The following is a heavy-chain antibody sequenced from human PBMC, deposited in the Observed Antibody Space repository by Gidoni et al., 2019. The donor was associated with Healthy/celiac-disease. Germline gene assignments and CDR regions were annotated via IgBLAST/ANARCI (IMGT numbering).Heavy chain of an antibody. D-gene: IGHD4-17*01. V-gene: IGHV1-18*04. J-gene: IGHJ6*02. CDR3: ARMGVVDYEVGRPYYYGMDV. Sequence: QVQLVQSGAEVKKPGASVKVSCKASGYTFTSYGISWVRQAPGQGLGWMGWISAYNGNTNYAQKLQGRVTMTTDTSTSTAYMELRSLRSDDTAVYYCARMGVVDYEVGRPYYYGMDVWGQGTTVTVSS. CDR1: GYTFTSYG. CDR2: ISAYNGNT.